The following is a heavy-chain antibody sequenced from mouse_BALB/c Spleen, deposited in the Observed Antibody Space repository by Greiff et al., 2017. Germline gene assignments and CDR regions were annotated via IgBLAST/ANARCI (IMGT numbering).Heavy chain of an antibody. CDR1: GYTFTSYW. J-gene: IGHJ2*01. Sequence: VQLQQSGTVLARPGASVKMSCKASGYTFTSYWMHWVKQRPGQGLEWIGAIYPGNSDTSYNQKFKGKAKLTAVTSTSTAYMELSSLTNEDSAVYYCTYYYGSSYRNYWGQGTTLTVSS. V-gene: IGHV1-5*01. CDR2: IYPGNSDT. CDR3: TYYYGSSYRNY. D-gene: IGHD1-1*01.